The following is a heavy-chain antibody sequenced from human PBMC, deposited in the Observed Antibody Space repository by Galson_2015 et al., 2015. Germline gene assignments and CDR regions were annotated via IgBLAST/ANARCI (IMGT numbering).Heavy chain of an antibody. V-gene: IGHV1-58*01. CDR2: IVVGSGNT. D-gene: IGHD3-16*01. J-gene: IGHJ4*02. CDR3: AADYDYIWGSYWSLTY. Sequence: SVKVSCKASGFTFTSSAVQWVRQARGQRLEWIGWIVVGSGNTNYAQKFQERVTITRDMSTSTAYMELSSLRSEDTAVYYCAADYDYIWGSYWSLTYWGQGTLVTVSS. CDR1: GFTFTSSA.